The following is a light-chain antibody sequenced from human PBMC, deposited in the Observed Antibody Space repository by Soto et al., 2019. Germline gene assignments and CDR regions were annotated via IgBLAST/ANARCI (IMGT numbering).Light chain of an antibody. Sequence: ESVLTQSPGTLSLSPGKRATLSCGASQNVDNWYIAWYQQKPGQAPRLLIYGASSRATGIPDRFSGSGSGTDFTLTISRLVPEDVAVYYCQQYGTSLLTFGGGTKVEI. CDR1: QNVDNWY. CDR2: GAS. V-gene: IGKV3-20*01. CDR3: QQYGTSLLT. J-gene: IGKJ4*01.